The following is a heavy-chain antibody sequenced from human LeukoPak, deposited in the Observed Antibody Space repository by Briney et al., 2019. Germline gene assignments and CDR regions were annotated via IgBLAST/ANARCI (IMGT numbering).Heavy chain of an antibody. CDR2: IYYSGST. V-gene: IGHV4-30-4*01. D-gene: IGHD3-22*01. Sequence: PSETLSLTCTVSGGSISSGDYYWSWIRQPPGKGLEWIVYIYYSGSTYYNPSLKSRVTISVDTSKNQFSLKLSSVTAADTAVYYCARVQAYYYDSSGYSYYFDYWGQGTLVTVSS. CDR1: GGSISSGDYY. CDR3: ARVQAYYYDSSGYSYYFDY. J-gene: IGHJ4*02.